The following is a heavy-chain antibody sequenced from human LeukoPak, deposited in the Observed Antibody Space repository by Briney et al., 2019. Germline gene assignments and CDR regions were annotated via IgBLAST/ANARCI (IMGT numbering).Heavy chain of an antibody. J-gene: IGHJ4*02. V-gene: IGHV3-23*01. CDR2: ISGSGGST. CDR1: GFSFSSYA. CDR3: ASFIAVAGRFGFDY. D-gene: IGHD6-19*01. Sequence: GGSLRLSCAASGFSFSSYAMSWVRQAPGKGLEWVSAISGSGGSTYYADSVKGRFTISRDNSKNTLYLQMNSLRAEDTAVYYCASFIAVAGRFGFDYWGQGTLVTVSS.